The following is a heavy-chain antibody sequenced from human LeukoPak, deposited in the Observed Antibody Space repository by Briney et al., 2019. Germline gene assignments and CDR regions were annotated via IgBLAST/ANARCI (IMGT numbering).Heavy chain of an antibody. D-gene: IGHD3-3*01. CDR2: IKQDGSEK. Sequence: PGGSLRLSCAASGFTFSSYAMSWVRQAPGKGLEWVANIKQDGSEKYYVDSVKGRFTISRDNAKNSLYLQMNSLRAEDTAVYYCARDEWLLDYWGQGTLVTVSS. CDR3: ARDEWLLDY. J-gene: IGHJ4*02. V-gene: IGHV3-7*01. CDR1: GFTFSSYA.